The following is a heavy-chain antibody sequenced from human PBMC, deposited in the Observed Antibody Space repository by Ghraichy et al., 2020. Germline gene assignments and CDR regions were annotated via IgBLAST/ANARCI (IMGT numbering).Heavy chain of an antibody. CDR3: AKEITYYDFWSGYLSPFYYGMDV. J-gene: IGHJ6*02. Sequence: GGSLRLSCAASGFTFDDYAMHWVRQAPGKGLEWVSGISWNSGSIGYADSVKGRFTISRDNAKNSLYLQMNSLRAEDTALYYCAKEITYYDFWSGYLSPFYYGMDVWGQGTTVTVSS. V-gene: IGHV3-9*01. CDR2: ISWNSGSI. CDR1: GFTFDDYA. D-gene: IGHD3-3*01.